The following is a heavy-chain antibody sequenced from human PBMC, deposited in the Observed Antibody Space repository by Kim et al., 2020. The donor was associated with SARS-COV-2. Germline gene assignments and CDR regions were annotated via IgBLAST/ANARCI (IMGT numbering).Heavy chain of an antibody. CDR1: GGSLSGDY. CDR2: INYSGTT. D-gene: IGHD3-10*01. V-gene: IGHV4-34*01. J-gene: IGHJ6*02. CDR3: AIGHGTLMVRGLYGLDV. Sequence: SETLSLTCGVYGGSLSGDYWSWIRQPPGKGLEWIGEINYSGTTNYNPSLKSRVTISLDTSKSRLSLKLSTVTAADTAVYYCAIGHGTLMVRGLYGLDVWGQGTTVTVSS.